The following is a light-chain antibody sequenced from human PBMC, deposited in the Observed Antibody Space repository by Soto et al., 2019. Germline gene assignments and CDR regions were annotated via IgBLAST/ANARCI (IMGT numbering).Light chain of an antibody. CDR3: KSYAGSNTYV. CDR2: EVV. J-gene: IGLJ1*01. V-gene: IGLV2-8*01. CDR1: SRDIGGYDF. Sequence: QSVLTQPPSASGSPGQAVTISCTGTSRDIGGYDFVSWYQHHPGKAPRLIIYEVVQRPSGVPDRFSGSKSGNTASLTVSGLQAADEADYFCKSYAGSNTYVFGSGTKVTVL.